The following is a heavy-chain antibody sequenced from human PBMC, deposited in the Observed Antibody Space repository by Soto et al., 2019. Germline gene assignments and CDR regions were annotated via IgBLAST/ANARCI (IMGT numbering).Heavy chain of an antibody. CDR1: GGTFSSYA. CDR3: ARDRIAGSKYYYGMDV. D-gene: IGHD6-13*01. Sequence: QVQLVQSGAEVKKPGSSVRVSCKASGGTFSSYAISWVRQAPGQGLEWMGGIIPIFGTENYAQKFQGRVTITAEESTSTAYMELCSLRSEDTAVYYCARDRIAGSKYYYGMDVWGQGTTVTVSS. J-gene: IGHJ6*02. CDR2: IIPIFGTE. V-gene: IGHV1-69*01.